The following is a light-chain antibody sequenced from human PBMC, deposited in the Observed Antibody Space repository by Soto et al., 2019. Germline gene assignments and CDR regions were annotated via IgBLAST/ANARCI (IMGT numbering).Light chain of an antibody. CDR1: SSNIGRNT. J-gene: IGLJ3*02. Sequence: QSVLTQPPSASGTPGQRVTISCSGSSSNIGRNTVNWYQQLPGTAPKLLIYYNNQRPSGVPDRFSGSKSGTSGSLAISGLQSEDEDDYYCAVWDDSLSGFWVFGGGTQLTVL. CDR2: YNN. CDR3: AVWDDSLSGFWV. V-gene: IGLV1-44*01.